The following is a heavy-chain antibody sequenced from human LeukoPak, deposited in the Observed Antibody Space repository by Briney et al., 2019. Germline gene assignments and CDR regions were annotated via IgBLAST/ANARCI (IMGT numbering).Heavy chain of an antibody. CDR3: ASQNYYDSSGYDPGDY. J-gene: IGHJ4*02. D-gene: IGHD3-22*01. Sequence: SETLSLTCTVSGGSISSSSYYWGWIRQPPGKGLEWIGSIYYSGSTYYNPSLKSRVTISVDTSKNQFSLKLSSVTAADTAVYYCASQNYYDSSGYDPGDYWGQGTLVTVSS. CDR2: IYYSGST. V-gene: IGHV4-39*01. CDR1: GGSISSSSYY.